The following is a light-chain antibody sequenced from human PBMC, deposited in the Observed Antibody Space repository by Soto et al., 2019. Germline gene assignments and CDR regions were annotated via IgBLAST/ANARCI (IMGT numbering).Light chain of an antibody. Sequence: SALAQPASVSGSPGQSITISCTGSSNDIGAYKYVSWYQRYPGKAPKLIIFEVSNRPSGVSNRFSGSKSGNTASLTIAGLQAEDEADYHCSSYTTGSTLYVFGGGTKV. V-gene: IGLV2-14*01. CDR3: SSYTTGSTLYV. CDR2: EVS. J-gene: IGLJ1*01. CDR1: SNDIGAYKY.